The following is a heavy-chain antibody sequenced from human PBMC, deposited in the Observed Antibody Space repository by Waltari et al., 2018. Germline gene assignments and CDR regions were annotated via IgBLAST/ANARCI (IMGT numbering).Heavy chain of an antibody. V-gene: IGHV3-33*01. CDR1: GFTYNSYG. Sequence: QVPMDESGGGVVQPGRSIRNPCAASGFTYNSYGIHRVRTPKGRRREWEEVIWYDGSNKDYADAVKGRFTISRDNSKNTLYLQMNSLRAEDTDVYYCARDRYSSSWPQVYYYYGMDVWGQGTTVTVSS. D-gene: IGHD6-13*01. CDR2: IWYDGSNK. CDR3: ARDRYSSSWPQVYYYYGMDV. J-gene: IGHJ6*02.